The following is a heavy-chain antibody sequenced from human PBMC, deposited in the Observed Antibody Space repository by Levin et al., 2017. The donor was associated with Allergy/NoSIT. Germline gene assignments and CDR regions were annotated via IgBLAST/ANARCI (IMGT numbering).Heavy chain of an antibody. CDR2: ISWDSGSI. D-gene: IGHD3-22*01. J-gene: IGHJ4*02. CDR1: GITFDDYA. CDR3: ARRGDTSLDY. V-gene: IGHV3-9*01. Sequence: LSLTCAASGITFDDYAMHWVRQAPGKGLEWVSGISWDSGSIGYADSVKGRFTISRDNAKNSLYLQMNSLKTEDTALYYCARRGDTSLDYWGQGTLVTVSS.